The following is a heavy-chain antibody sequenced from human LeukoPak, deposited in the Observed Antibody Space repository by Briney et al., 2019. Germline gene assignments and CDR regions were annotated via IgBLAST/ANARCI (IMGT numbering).Heavy chain of an antibody. Sequence: ASMKVSCKSSGFTFTDDYIHCVRQGPGQGLEWMGYIGPHSTFTSSPQEFQGRVTMTRDASMSTAYMELTRLTSDDTAVYHCVREGEGPLSKDFDYWGQGTLVTVSS. J-gene: IGHJ4*02. CDR1: GFTFTDDY. CDR2: IGPHSTFT. V-gene: IGHV1-2*02. CDR3: VREGEGPLSKDFDY. D-gene: IGHD2/OR15-2a*01.